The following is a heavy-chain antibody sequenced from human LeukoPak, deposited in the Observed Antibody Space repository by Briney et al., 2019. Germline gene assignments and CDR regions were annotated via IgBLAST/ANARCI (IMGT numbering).Heavy chain of an antibody. CDR3: AKGLGPQYYDFWSGYYKDYGMDV. J-gene: IGHJ6*02. V-gene: IGHV3-43*01. CDR2: ISWDGGST. Sequence: GGSLRLSCAASGFTFDDYTMHWVRQAPGKGLEWVSLISWDGGSTYYADSVKGRFTISRDNSKNSLYLQMNSLRTEDTALYYCAKGLGPQYYDFWSGYYKDYGMDVWGQGTTVTVSS. D-gene: IGHD3-3*01. CDR1: GFTFDDYT.